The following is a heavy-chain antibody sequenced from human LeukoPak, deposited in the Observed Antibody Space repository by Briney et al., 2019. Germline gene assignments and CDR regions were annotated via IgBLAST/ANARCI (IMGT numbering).Heavy chain of an antibody. V-gene: IGHV3-23*01. CDR1: GFSFGSHP. Sequence: LAGGSLRLSCAASGFSFGSHPMNWVRQAPGKGLEWVSTINISGGSTFYADSVKGRFTISRDNSKNTLSLQMNSLRAEDTAIYYCAKGESKDYLNYFDYLNYFDHWGQGALVTVSS. CDR3: AKGESKDYLNYFDYLNYFDH. D-gene: IGHD2/OR15-2a*01. J-gene: IGHJ4*02. CDR2: INISGGST.